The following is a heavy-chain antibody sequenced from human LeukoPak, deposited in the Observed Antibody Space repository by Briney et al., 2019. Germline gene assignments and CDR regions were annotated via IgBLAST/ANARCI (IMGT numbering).Heavy chain of an antibody. J-gene: IGHJ6*02. CDR1: GGSISSGDYY. CDR2: VYYSGSA. D-gene: IGHD4-11*01. CDR3: ARDGSNWSNDYYHGVDV. Sequence: PSETLSLTCTVSGGSISSGDYYWSWIRRPPGKGLEWLGYVYYSGSATYNPSLKSRVTISVDTSKNQFSLRLSSVTAADTAVYYCARDGSNWSNDYYHGVDVWGQGTTVTVSS. V-gene: IGHV4-61*08.